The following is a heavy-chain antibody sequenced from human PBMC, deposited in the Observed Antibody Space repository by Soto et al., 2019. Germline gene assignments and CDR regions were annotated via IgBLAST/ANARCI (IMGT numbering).Heavy chain of an antibody. V-gene: IGHV3-64D*06. Sequence: GGSLRLSCSASGFTFGRYAMHWVRQAPGKGLEYVSAISSNVVNTYYADSVKGRFYIFSDNSKNTVYLQMSSLRAEDTAVYYFVKDSGYHYGSGCLVDGMDVWGQGTKVT. CDR1: GFTFGRYA. J-gene: IGHJ6*02. D-gene: IGHD3-10*01. CDR2: ISSNVVNT. CDR3: VKDSGYHYGSGCLVDGMDV.